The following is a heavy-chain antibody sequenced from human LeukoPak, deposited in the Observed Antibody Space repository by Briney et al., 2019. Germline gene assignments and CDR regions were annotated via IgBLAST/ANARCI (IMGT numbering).Heavy chain of an antibody. J-gene: IGHJ4*02. CDR2: IIPILGIP. CDR3: ARGGDDYGDFKFDY. V-gene: IGHV1-69*04. D-gene: IGHD4-17*01. Sequence: IIPILGIPNSAQKFQGRVTITEDKSTSTAYMELSSLRSEDTAVYYCARGGDDYGDFKFDYWGQGTLVTVSS.